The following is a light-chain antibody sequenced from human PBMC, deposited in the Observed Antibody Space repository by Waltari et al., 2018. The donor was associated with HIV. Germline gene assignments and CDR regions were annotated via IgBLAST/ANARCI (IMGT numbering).Light chain of an antibody. Sequence: QSALTHPRSVSGSPGQSVTISCPGTSSDVGCFNFVSWYQQHPGKAPKLMIYDFTKRPSGVPDRFSGSKFDNTASLTISGLQADDEADYYCCSYAGSYTLVVFGGGTKLTVL. V-gene: IGLV2-11*01. CDR2: DFT. J-gene: IGLJ2*01. CDR3: CSYAGSYTLVV. CDR1: SSDVGCFNF.